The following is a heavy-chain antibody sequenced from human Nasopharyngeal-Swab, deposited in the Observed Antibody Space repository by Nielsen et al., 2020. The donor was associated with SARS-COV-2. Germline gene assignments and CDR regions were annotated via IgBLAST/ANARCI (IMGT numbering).Heavy chain of an antibody. Sequence: GESLKISCKGSGYSFTSYWISWVRQMPGKGLEWMGRIDPSDSYTSYSPSFQGHVTISADKSISTAYLQWSSLKASDTAMYYCARVKDTAMVKFLDYWGQGTLVTVSS. CDR2: IDPSDSYT. V-gene: IGHV5-10-1*01. D-gene: IGHD5-18*01. J-gene: IGHJ4*02. CDR3: ARVKDTAMVKFLDY. CDR1: GYSFTSYW.